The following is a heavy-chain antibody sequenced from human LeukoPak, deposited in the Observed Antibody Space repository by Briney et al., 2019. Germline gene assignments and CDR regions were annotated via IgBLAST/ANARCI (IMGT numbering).Heavy chain of an antibody. CDR2: IYSGGST. CDR1: GFTVSTYY. J-gene: IGHJ4*02. D-gene: IGHD2-2*01. Sequence: GGSLRLSCAASGFTVSTYYMTWVRQAPGKGLECVSVIYSGGSTYYADSVKGRFTVSRDNSENTLYLQMNSLRAEDTAMYYCARGLGYCTSTTCLLPFDYWGQGTLVTVSS. V-gene: IGHV3-53*01. CDR3: ARGLGYCTSTTCLLPFDY.